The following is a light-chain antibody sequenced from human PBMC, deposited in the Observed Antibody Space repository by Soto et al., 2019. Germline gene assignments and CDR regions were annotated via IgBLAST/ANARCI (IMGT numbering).Light chain of an antibody. CDR2: TDN. J-gene: IGLJ3*02. Sequence: QSVLTQPPSASGTPGQRVTISCSGSNSNIGRHTVNWYQQVPGTAPKLLIYTDNQRPSGVPDRFSDSKSGTSASLAISGLQSEDGAEYYCAAWDDSLQAWVFGGGTKLTVL. V-gene: IGLV1-44*01. CDR1: NSNIGRHT. CDR3: AAWDDSLQAWV.